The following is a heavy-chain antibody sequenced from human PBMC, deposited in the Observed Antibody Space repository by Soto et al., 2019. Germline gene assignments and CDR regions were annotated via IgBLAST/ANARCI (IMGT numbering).Heavy chain of an antibody. D-gene: IGHD3-10*01. J-gene: IGHJ4*02. CDR3: ARHRGSPRYFDY. CDR1: GASISSTVYY. Sequence: QLQLQESGPGLVKPSETLSLTCTVSGASISSTVYYWGWIRQPPGKGLEWTGSVSYSGSTYYNPSLKSRITISVDTSRNQFSLNLSSVTAPDTAVYYCARHRGSPRYFDYWGQGTLVTVSS. V-gene: IGHV4-39*01. CDR2: VSYSGST.